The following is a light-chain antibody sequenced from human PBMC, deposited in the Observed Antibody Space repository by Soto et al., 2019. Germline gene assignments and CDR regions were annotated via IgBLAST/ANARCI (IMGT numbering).Light chain of an antibody. Sequence: EKGVTQAPATPFLCSGEKATLSCRASENVKTRLAWYQQKSGQAPRLLIYDAFTRATGIPARFSGSASGTEFTLTISSLQSEDSAVYYCQQYDDWPLTFGGGTKV. CDR2: DAF. CDR1: ENVKTR. V-gene: IGKV3-15*01. J-gene: IGKJ4*01. CDR3: QQYDDWPLT.